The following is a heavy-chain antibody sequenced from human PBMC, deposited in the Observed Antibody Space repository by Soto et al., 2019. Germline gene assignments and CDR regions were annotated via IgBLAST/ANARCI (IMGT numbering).Heavy chain of an antibody. D-gene: IGHD5-12*01. Sequence: QVQLVQSGAEVKKPGSSVKVSCKASGGTFSSYTISWVRQAPGQGLEWMGRIIPILGIANYALKFQGRVTITADKSTSTAYMGLSSLRSEDTAVYYCARGNGYNYDYWGQGTLVTVSS. CDR1: GGTFSSYT. V-gene: IGHV1-69*02. CDR3: ARGNGYNYDY. CDR2: IIPILGIA. J-gene: IGHJ4*02.